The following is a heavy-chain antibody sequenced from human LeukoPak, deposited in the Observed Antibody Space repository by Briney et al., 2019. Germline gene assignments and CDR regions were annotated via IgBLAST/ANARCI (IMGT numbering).Heavy chain of an antibody. CDR2: VYYNGDT. D-gene: IGHD2/OR15-2a*01. V-gene: IGHV4-39*01. Sequence: SETLSLTCTVSGGSISSSGSYWAWIRQPPGKGLEWIANVYYNGDTYCNSSLYSRVTISADTSKNQFSLNLRSVTAADTAVYYCARLLSPGWFDPWGQGTLVTVSS. CDR1: GGSISSSGSY. J-gene: IGHJ5*02. CDR3: ARLLSPGWFDP.